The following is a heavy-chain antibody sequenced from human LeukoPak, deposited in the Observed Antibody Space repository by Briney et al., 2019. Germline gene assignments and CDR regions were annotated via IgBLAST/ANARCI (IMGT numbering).Heavy chain of an antibody. J-gene: IGHJ3*02. CDR2: IHYSGNT. CDR1: GGSISSSY. Sequence: SEALSLTCTVSGGSISSSYWSWIRQPPGKGLEWIGYIHYSGNTNCNPSLKSRVTISVDTSKNQFSLKLSSVTAADTAVYYCARDVRNHFDAFDIWGQGTMVTVSS. D-gene: IGHD3-3*02. CDR3: ARDVRNHFDAFDI. V-gene: IGHV4-59*01.